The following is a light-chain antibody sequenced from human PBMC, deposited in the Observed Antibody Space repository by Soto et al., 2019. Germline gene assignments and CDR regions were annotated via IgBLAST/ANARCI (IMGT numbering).Light chain of an antibody. CDR1: QSISRN. CDR3: QQYNNWPPCT. V-gene: IGKV3D-15*01. Sequence: EVVMTQSPATLSVSPGERATLSCRASQSISRNLAWYQQKAGQAPRLLLYGASIRATGIPARFSGSGSGTEFTLPISSLQSEDFAVYYCQQYNNWPPCTFGQGTKLEIK. CDR2: GAS. J-gene: IGKJ2*02.